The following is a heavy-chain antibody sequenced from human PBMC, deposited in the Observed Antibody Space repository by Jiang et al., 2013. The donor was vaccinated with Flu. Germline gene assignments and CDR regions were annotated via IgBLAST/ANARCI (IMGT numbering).Heavy chain of an antibody. V-gene: IGHV4-59*01. Sequence: PSETLSLTCTVSGGSISSYYWSWIRQPPGKGLEWIGYIYYSGSTNYNPSLKSRVTISVDTSKNQFSLKLSSVTAVDTAVYYCARGGPGIAVAGTKATFDYWGQGTLVTVSS. CDR1: GGSISSYY. J-gene: IGHJ4*02. CDR3: ARGGPGIAVAGTKATFDY. CDR2: IYYSGST. D-gene: IGHD6-19*01.